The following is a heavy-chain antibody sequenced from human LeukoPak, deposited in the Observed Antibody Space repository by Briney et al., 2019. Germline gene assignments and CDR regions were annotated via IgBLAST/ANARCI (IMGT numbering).Heavy chain of an antibody. Sequence: SETLSLTCTVSGGSISSGDYYWSWIRQPPGKGLEWIGYIYYSGSTYYNPSLKSRVTISVDTSKNQFSLKLSSVTAADTAVYYCARDGLGYCSGGSCPWSWFDPWGQGTLVTVPS. CDR2: IYYSGST. CDR1: GGSISSGDYY. J-gene: IGHJ5*02. V-gene: IGHV4-30-4*01. CDR3: ARDGLGYCSGGSCPWSWFDP. D-gene: IGHD2-15*01.